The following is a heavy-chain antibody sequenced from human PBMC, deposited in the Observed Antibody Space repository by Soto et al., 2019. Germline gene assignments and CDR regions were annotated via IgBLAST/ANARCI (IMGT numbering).Heavy chain of an antibody. V-gene: IGHV3-23*01. CDR3: AKRSGYDVDF. J-gene: IGHJ4*02. D-gene: IGHD5-12*01. CDR1: GFTFSSHA. CDR2: ISAGGGET. Sequence: PGGSLRLSCAASGFTFSSHAMIWVRQAPGKGLEWVSSISAGGGETYYTDSVKGRFTVSRDDSHNTLYLQMNGLRVEDTAVYFCAKRSGYDVDFWGQGSLVTVPQ.